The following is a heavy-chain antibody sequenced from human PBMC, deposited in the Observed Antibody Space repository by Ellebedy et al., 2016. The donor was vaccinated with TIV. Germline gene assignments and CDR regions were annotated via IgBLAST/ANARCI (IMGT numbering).Heavy chain of an antibody. CDR3: ARSGVPGLNIRLYNWFNP. V-gene: IGHV5-51*01. Sequence: GESLKISCKGSGYSFTSYWIGWVRQMPGKGLEWMGIIYPGDSDTRYSPSFQGQVTISADKSISTAYLQWSSLKASDTAMYYCARSGVPGLNIRLYNWFNPWGQGTLVTVSS. CDR2: IYPGDSDT. J-gene: IGHJ5*02. D-gene: IGHD2/OR15-2a*01. CDR1: GYSFTSYW.